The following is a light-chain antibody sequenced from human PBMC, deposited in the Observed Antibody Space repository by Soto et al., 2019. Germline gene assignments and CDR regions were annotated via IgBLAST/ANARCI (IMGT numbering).Light chain of an antibody. CDR3: QQRSNWRT. CDR1: QSVSSY. V-gene: IGKV3-11*01. CDR2: DAS. J-gene: IGKJ2*01. Sequence: EIVLTQSPATLSLSPGERATLSCRASQSVSSYLAWYQQKPGQAPRLLVYDASNRATGIPARFSGSGSGTDFTLPIRRLEPEDFAVYYCQQRSNWRTFGQGTKLEIK.